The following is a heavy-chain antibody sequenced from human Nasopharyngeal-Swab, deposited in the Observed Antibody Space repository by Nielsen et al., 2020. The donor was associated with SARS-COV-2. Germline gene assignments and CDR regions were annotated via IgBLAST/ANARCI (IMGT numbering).Heavy chain of an antibody. V-gene: IGHV4-38-2*02. CDR3: AKERSGFFDY. D-gene: IGHD3-22*01. Sequence: GSLRLSCTVSGYSISSGYYWGWIRQPPGKGLEWIGSIYHSGSTYYNPSLKSRVTISVDTSKNQFSLKLSSVTAADTAVYYCAKERSGFFDYWGQGTLVTVSS. CDR1: GYSISSGYY. J-gene: IGHJ4*02. CDR2: IYHSGST.